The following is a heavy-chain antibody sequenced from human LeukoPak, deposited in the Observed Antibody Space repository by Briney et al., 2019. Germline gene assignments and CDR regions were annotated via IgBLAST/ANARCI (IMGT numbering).Heavy chain of an antibody. CDR3: ATGINQLLLFDY. Sequence: SVTVSCKVSGYTLTELSMHWVGQAPAKGLEWMGGFDPEDGETIYAQKFQGRVTMTEDTSTDTAYMELSSLRSEDTAVYYCATGINQLLLFDYWGQGTLVTASS. D-gene: IGHD2-2*01. CDR1: GYTLTELS. J-gene: IGHJ4*02. CDR2: FDPEDGET. V-gene: IGHV1-24*01.